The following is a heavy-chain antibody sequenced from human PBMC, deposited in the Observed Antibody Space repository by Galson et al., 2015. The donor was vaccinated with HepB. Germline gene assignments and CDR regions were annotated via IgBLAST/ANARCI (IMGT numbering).Heavy chain of an antibody. D-gene: IGHD3-10*01. V-gene: IGHV3-30*04. CDR1: GFTFSSYA. CDR3: ARAGVRYGSGSSFYYYYYGMDV. CDR2: ISYDGSNK. Sequence: SLRLSCAASGFTFSSYAMHWVRQAPGKGLEWVAVISYDGSNKYYADSVKGRFTISRDNSKNTLYLQMNSLRAEDTAVYYCARAGVRYGSGSSFYYYYYGMDVWGQGTTVTVSS. J-gene: IGHJ6*02.